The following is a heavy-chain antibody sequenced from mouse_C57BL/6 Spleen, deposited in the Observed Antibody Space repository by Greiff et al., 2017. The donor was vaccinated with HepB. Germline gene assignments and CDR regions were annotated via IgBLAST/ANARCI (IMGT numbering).Heavy chain of an antibody. Sequence: EVKLMESGGGLVQPGGSLSLSCAASGFTFTDYYMSWVRQPPGKALEWLGFIRNKANGYTTEYSASVKGRFTISRDNSQSILYRQMNALRAEDSATYYCARYDYDGDAYWGQGTLVTVSA. CDR2: IRNKANGYTT. CDR1: GFTFTDYY. D-gene: IGHD2-4*01. J-gene: IGHJ3*01. CDR3: ARYDYDGDAY. V-gene: IGHV7-3*01.